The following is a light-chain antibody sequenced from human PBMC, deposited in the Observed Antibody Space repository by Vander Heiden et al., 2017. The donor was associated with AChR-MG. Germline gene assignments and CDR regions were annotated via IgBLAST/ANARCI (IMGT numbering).Light chain of an antibody. J-gene: IGKJ4*01. Sequence: EIVLTQFPATLSLSPGDTATLSCRASQSVINHLAWYQKKPGQAPRLLIYDASNRANGIPDRFSGSGYGKDFTLTISSLEHEDFAVYYWQQRTRLLTFGGGTRVEIK. CDR2: DAS. CDR3: QQRTRLLT. V-gene: IGKV3-11*01. CDR1: QSVINH.